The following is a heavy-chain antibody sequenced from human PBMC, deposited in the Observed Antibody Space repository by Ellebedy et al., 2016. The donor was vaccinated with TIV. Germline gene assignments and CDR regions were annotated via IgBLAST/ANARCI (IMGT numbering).Heavy chain of an antibody. CDR3: ARSLRAFDV. Sequence: AASVKASCKASGYTLTSYDVHWVRQAAGQGLEWMGWLNPNSGDTGSAQRFQGRVSITRNTSMNTAYLELSSLTSDDTAVYYCARSLRAFDVWGQGTRVTVSS. D-gene: IGHD3-16*01. CDR2: LNPNSGDT. J-gene: IGHJ3*01. CDR1: GYTLTSYD. V-gene: IGHV1-8*01.